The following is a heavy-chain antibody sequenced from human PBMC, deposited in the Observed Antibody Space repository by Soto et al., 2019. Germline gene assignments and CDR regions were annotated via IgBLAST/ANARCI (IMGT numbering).Heavy chain of an antibody. CDR2: IYYRGNT. Sequence: PSETLSLTCTVSGGSIGTYYWSWIRQPPGKGLEWIGYIYYRGNTDYNPSLKSRVTISLDTPKNQFSLKLSSVTAADTAVYYCARLKITKVAFDIWGQGTMVTVSS. V-gene: IGHV4-59*08. CDR3: ARLKITKVAFDI. D-gene: IGHD3-10*01. CDR1: GGSIGTYY. J-gene: IGHJ3*02.